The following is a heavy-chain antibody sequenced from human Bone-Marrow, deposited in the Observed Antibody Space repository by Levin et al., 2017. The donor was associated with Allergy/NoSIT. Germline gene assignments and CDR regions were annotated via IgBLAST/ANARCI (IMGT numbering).Heavy chain of an antibody. J-gene: IGHJ2*01. Sequence: GESLKISCAASGFTFSNYSIHWVRQAPGKGPEWVSSLSSSSSYIFYADSVKGRFTISRDNAKSSLYLQMNGLRAEDTAVYYCARPYNFDIPRYELISSHWNFDLWGRGTLVTVSS. V-gene: IGHV3-21*01. CDR3: ARPYNFDIPRYELISSHWNFDL. D-gene: IGHD3-22*01. CDR1: GFTFSNYS. CDR2: LSSSSSYI.